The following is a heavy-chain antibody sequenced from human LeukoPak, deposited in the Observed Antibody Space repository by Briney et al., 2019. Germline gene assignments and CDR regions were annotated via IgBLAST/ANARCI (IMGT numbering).Heavy chain of an antibody. CDR2: ISYDGSIE. J-gene: IGHJ4*02. CDR3: AREEEGELPDY. D-gene: IGHD1-26*01. Sequence: GGSLRLSCAASGFPFSGYAMHWVRQAPGKGLEWVAIISYDGSIEHYADSVRGRFTVSRDNSKNAVYLQMNSLRTDDTARYFCAREEEGELPDYWGQGTLVTVSS. CDR1: GFPFSGYA. V-gene: IGHV3-30*03.